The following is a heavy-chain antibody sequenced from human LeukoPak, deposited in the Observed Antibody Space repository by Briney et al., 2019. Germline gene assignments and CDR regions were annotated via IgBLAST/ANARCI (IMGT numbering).Heavy chain of an antibody. CDR2: IYYSGST. D-gene: IGHD2-15*01. Sequence: PSETLSLTCTVSGGSISSYYWSWIRQPPGKGLEWIGYIYYSGSTNYNPSLKSRVTISVDTSKNQFSLKLSSVTAADTAVYYCARERIQGVFDYWGQGTLVTVSS. CDR3: ARERIQGVFDY. CDR1: GGSISSYY. J-gene: IGHJ4*02. V-gene: IGHV4-59*01.